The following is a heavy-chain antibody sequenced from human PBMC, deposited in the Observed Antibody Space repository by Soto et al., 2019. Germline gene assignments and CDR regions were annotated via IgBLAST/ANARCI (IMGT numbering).Heavy chain of an antibody. V-gene: IGHV3-23*01. J-gene: IGHJ4*02. CDR2: ITGSGEAT. D-gene: IGHD4-17*01. CDR3: AKDSGGDYVSDY. Sequence: EVQLLESGGNLVQPGGSLRLSCAASGFTFSSYAMNWVRQAPGKGLECVSTITGSGEATYYADSVKGRFTISRDNSKNTLYLQMNSLRAEDTAVYYCAKDSGGDYVSDYWGQGTLVTVSS. CDR1: GFTFSSYA.